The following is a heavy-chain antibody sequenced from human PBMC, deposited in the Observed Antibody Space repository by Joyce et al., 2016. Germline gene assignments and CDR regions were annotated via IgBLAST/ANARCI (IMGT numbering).Heavy chain of an antibody. D-gene: IGHD3-16*01. CDR1: GYSFTSYW. CDR3: ARSAVRGTLSPFFDY. V-gene: IGHV5-51*01. J-gene: IGHJ4*02. CDR2: INPEDSDT. Sequence: EVQLVQSGGEVKKPGESLKISCKGVGYSFTSYWLGWVRQMPRKGLELMGIINPEDSDTRYSPSFQGQVTISVDRSIKTAHLRWGSLRASDTAIYYCARSAVRGTLSPFFDYWGQGSLVTVSS.